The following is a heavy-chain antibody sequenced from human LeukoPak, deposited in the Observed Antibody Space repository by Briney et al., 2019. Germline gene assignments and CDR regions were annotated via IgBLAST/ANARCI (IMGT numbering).Heavy chain of an antibody. Sequence: SQTLSLTCAISRDSVSDTSATWNWIRQSPSRGLEWLGRTYYRSKWYNEYAVSVKSRLTISPDTSKNQFSLHLNSVTPEDTAVYYCARGRWRFDPWGQGTLVTVSS. CDR1: RDSVSDTSAT. CDR2: TYYRSKWYN. V-gene: IGHV6-1*01. J-gene: IGHJ5*02. D-gene: IGHD4-23*01. CDR3: ARGRWRFDP.